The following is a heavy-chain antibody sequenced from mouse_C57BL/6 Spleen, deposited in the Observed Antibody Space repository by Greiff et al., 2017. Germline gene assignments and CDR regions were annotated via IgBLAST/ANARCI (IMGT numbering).Heavy chain of an antibody. CDR1: GYTFPSYW. CDR3: ARWIDYSGSSYPHWYFDV. J-gene: IGHJ1*03. V-gene: IGHV1-64*01. Sequence: VQLQQPGAELVKPGASVRLSCKASGYTFPSYWMHWVKQRPGQGLECIGMIHPNIGSTNYNEKFKSKATLTVDKSSSTAYMQLSSLTSEDSAVYYCARWIDYSGSSYPHWYFDVWGTGTTVTVSS. D-gene: IGHD1-1*01. CDR2: IHPNIGST.